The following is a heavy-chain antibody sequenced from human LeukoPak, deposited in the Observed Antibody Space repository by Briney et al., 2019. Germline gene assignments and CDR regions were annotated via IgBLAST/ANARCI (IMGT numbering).Heavy chain of an antibody. CDR2: ISRSGST. CDR3: ARAGDYCLEH. CDR1: GYSISSGYW. Sequence: PSETLSLTCTVSGYSISSGYWWIWLRQSPGKGLEWIGEISRSGSTNYNPSLKSRVTILLDKSTNQLSLQLTSVTAADTTVYHCARAGDYCLEHWGQGILVSVSS. V-gene: IGHV4-4*02. J-gene: IGHJ4*02. D-gene: IGHD2-15*01.